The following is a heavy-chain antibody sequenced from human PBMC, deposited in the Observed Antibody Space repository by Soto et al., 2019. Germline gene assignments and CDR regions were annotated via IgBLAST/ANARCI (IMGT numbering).Heavy chain of an antibody. D-gene: IGHD6-13*01. Sequence: QITLKESGPTLVKPTQTLTLTCTFSGFSLSADGVGVGWIRQPPGKALEGLARIYWDDDQRYSPSLKTRSTIPKEPSQNQLVLTMTNMDPVATATYYCAHPYGGTSWPNDAFDVWGQGTVVTVSS. V-gene: IGHV2-5*02. J-gene: IGHJ3*01. CDR1: GFSLSADGVG. CDR3: AHPYGGTSWPNDAFDV. CDR2: IYWDDDQ.